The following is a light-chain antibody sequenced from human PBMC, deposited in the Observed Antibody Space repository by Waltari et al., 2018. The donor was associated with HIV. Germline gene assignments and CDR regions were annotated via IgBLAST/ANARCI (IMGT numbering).Light chain of an antibody. CDR2: EVT. CDR3: SSFADRDGFYVL. CDR1: NSDIGSYYY. Sequence: QSALTQPPSASGSPGQSVTLSCTGSNSDIGSYYYVPWYQLHPGKAPKLVISEVTKRPSGVSDRFSGSKSANTAFLTVSGLQAEDEADYYCSSFADRDGFYVLFGGGTRLTVL. J-gene: IGLJ2*01. V-gene: IGLV2-8*01.